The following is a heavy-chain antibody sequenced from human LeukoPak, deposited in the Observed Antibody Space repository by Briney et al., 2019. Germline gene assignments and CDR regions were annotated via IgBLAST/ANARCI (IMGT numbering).Heavy chain of an antibody. J-gene: IGHJ4*02. D-gene: IGHD6-13*01. Sequence: PGGSLRLSCAASGFTFSRSSMNWDRQAPGKGLEWVSYISSSSSIIYYADSVRGRFTISRDNAKNSLYLQMNSLRAEDTAAYYCARDLVAAAGTTFDYWGQGTLVTVSS. CDR1: GFTFSRSS. CDR3: ARDLVAAAGTTFDY. CDR2: ISSSSSII. V-gene: IGHV3-48*01.